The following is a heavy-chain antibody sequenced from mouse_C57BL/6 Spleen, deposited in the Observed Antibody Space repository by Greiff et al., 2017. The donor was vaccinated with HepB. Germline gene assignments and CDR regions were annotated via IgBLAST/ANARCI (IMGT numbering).Heavy chain of an antibody. CDR3: ARPTVVASQYYFDY. Sequence: QVQLQQPGAELVKPGASVKLSCKASGYTFTSYWMQWVKQRPGQGLEWIGEIDPSDSYTNYNQKFKGKATLTVDTSSSTAYMQLSSLTSEDSAVYYCARPTVVASQYYFDYWGQGTTLTVSS. J-gene: IGHJ2*01. D-gene: IGHD1-1*01. CDR1: GYTFTSYW. CDR2: IDPSDSYT. V-gene: IGHV1-50*01.